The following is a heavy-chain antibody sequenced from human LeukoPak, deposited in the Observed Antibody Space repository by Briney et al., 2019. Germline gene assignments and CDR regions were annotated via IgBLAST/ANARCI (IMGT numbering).Heavy chain of an antibody. Sequence: GGSLRLSCAASGLTFSSYWMSWVRQAPGKGLEWVATIKQDGSEKYYVDSVKGRFTISRDNAKNSLYLQMNSLRAEDTAVYYCARWGSMRWVGWFDPWGQGTLVTVSS. CDR3: ARWGSMRWVGWFDP. CDR2: IKQDGSEK. D-gene: IGHD5-24*01. CDR1: GLTFSSYW. J-gene: IGHJ5*01. V-gene: IGHV3-7*01.